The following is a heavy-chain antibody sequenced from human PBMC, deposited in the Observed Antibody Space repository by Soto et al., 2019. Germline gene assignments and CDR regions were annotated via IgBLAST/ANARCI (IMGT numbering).Heavy chain of an antibody. J-gene: IGHJ6*02. D-gene: IGHD1-26*01. CDR1: GGSFSGYY. CDR2: INHSGST. Sequence: SETLSLTCAVYGGSFSGYYWSWIRQPPGKGLEWIGEINHSGSTNYNPSLKSRVTISVDTSKNQFSLKLSSVTAADTAVYYCARRDGSYYNYYYGMDVWGQGTTVTVSS. CDR3: ARRDGSYYNYYYGMDV. V-gene: IGHV4-34*01.